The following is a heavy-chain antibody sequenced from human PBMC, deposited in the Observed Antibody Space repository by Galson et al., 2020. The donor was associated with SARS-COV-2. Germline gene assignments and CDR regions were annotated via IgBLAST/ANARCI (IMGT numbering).Heavy chain of an antibody. CDR2: ISSNGGST. J-gene: IGHJ4*02. CDR3: VKDPSYYYDSLDY. V-gene: IGHV3-64D*08. Sequence: TGGSLRLSCSASGFTFSSYAMHWVRQAPGKGLEYVSAISSNGGSTYYADSVKCRFTISRDNSKNTLYLQMSSLRAEDTAVYYCVKDPSYYYDSLDYWGQGTLVTVSS. CDR1: GFTFSSYA. D-gene: IGHD3-22*01.